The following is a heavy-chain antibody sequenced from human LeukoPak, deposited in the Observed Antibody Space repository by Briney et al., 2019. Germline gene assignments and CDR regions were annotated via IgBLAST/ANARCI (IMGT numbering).Heavy chain of an antibody. CDR1: GFTVSSYE. CDR2: ISSSGSTI. V-gene: IGHV3-48*03. J-gene: IGHJ4*02. CDR3: ARDGMAYYYDSSGSFDY. Sequence: GSLRLSCAASGFTVSSYEMNWVRQAPGKGLEWVSYISSSGSTIYYADSVKGRFTISRDNAKNSLHLQMNSLRAEDTAVYYCARDGMAYYYDSSGSFDYWGQGTLVTVSS. D-gene: IGHD3-22*01.